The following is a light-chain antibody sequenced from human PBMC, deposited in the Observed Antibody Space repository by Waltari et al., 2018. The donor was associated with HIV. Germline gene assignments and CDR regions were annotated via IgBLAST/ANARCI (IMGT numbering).Light chain of an antibody. CDR1: QSFNSY. J-gene: IGKJ2*03. V-gene: IGKV3-11*01. CDR2: DAS. CDR3: QQRSNWPS. Sequence: DTVLTQSPATLSLSPGERATISCRDSQSFNSYLAWYQQKPDQAPRLLIYDASNRATGIPARISGSGSGTDFTLTSSSLEPEDVAVYYCQQRSNWPSFGQGTKLEIK.